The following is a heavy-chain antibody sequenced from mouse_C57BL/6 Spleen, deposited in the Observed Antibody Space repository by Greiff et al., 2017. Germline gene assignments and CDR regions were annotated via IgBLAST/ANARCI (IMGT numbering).Heavy chain of an antibody. CDR3: ARETGTSFDY. J-gene: IGHJ2*01. Sequence: EVKLVESGPGLVKPSQSLSLTCSVTGYSITSGYYWNWIRQFPGNKLEWMGYISYDGSNNYNPSLKNRISITRDTSKNQFFLKLNSVTTEDTATYYCARETGTSFDYWGQGTTLTVSS. V-gene: IGHV3-6*01. CDR2: ISYDGSN. D-gene: IGHD4-1*01. CDR1: GYSITSGYY.